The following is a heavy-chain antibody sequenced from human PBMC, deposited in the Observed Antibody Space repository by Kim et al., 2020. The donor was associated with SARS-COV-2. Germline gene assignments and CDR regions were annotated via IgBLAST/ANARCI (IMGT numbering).Heavy chain of an antibody. CDR2: ISYDGSNI. J-gene: IGHJ4*02. CDR3: ARDRAASAQDGSGSPAFGY. V-gene: IGHV3-33*01. D-gene: IGHD3-10*01. CDR1: GFTFSIYA. Sequence: GGSLRLSCAASGFTFSIYAMHWVRQAPGKGLEWVSVISYDGSNIYYADSVQGRFTISRDNSKNTLYVQMNSLRGEDTAVYYCARDRAASAQDGSGSPAFGYCGQGSLCSVSS.